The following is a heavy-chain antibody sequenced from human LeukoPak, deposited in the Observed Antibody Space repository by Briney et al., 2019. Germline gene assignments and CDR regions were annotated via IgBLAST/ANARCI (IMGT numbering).Heavy chain of an antibody. CDR2: INHSGST. J-gene: IGHJ4*02. CDR3: ARGPPRDWRGVGFGY. CDR1: GLSFSGYY. Sequence: SETLSLTCAAYGLSFSGYYLSWIRQPPGKGLEWIGEINHSGSTNYNPSLKSRVTISVDTSKNQYSLKLSSVTAADTAVYYCARGPPRDWRGVGFGYWGQGTLVTVSS. D-gene: IGHD3-10*01. V-gene: IGHV4-34*01.